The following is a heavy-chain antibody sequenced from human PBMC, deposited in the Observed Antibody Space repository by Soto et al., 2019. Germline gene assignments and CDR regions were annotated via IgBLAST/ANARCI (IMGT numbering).Heavy chain of an antibody. V-gene: IGHV6-1*01. D-gene: IGHD2-15*01. CDR3: ARAAVAFAAFDL. CDR1: WDSVSTNRAS. Sequence: SQTLSLTCVISWDSVSTNRASWNLIRQSPSRGLEWLGRTYLRSKWYNEYAVSVKSRIAIRPDTSKKLFSLQLSSVTPEDTAVYSCARAAVAFAAFDLWGQGTAVNVSS. CDR2: TYLRSKWYN. J-gene: IGHJ3*01.